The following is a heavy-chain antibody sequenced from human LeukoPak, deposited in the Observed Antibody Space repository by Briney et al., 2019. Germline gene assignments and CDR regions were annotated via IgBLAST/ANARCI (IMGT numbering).Heavy chain of an antibody. J-gene: IGHJ3*02. V-gene: IGHV1-2*02. D-gene: IGHD3-22*01. CDR3: ARDRRYYYDSSGYYVSAFDI. CDR1: GYTFTGYY. CDR2: INPNSGGT. Sequence: ASVKVSCKASGYTFTGYYMHWVRQAPGQGLEWMGWINPNSGGTNYAQKFQGRVTMTRDTSISTAYMELGRLRSDDTAVYYCARDRRYYYDSSGYYVSAFDIWGQGTMVTVSS.